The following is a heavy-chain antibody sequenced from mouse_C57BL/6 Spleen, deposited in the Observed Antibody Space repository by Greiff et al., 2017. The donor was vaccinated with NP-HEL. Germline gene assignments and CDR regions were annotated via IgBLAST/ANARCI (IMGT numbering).Heavy chain of an antibody. CDR3: ARDLGQRLHYAMDY. Sequence: EVKVEESGPGLVKPSQSLSLTCSVTGYSITSGYYWNWIRQFPGNKLEWMGYISYDGSNNYNPSLKNRISITRDTSKNQFFLKLNSVTTEDTATYYCARDLGQRLHYAMDYWGQGTSVTVSS. D-gene: IGHD3-1*01. CDR2: ISYDGSN. CDR1: GYSITSGYY. V-gene: IGHV3-6*01. J-gene: IGHJ4*01.